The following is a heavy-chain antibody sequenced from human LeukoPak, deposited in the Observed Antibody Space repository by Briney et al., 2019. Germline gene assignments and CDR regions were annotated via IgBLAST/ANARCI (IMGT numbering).Heavy chain of an antibody. Sequence: GGSLRLSCVASGFTFSSFWMSWVRQAPGKGLEFVANIDQDGSVRNYVDSVKGRFIISRDNAKNSLYLHMDSLRAEDTAVYFCARDPESSSFDYWGLGTPVTVSS. V-gene: IGHV3-7*01. CDR1: GFTFSSFW. CDR3: ARDPESSSFDY. D-gene: IGHD6-13*01. J-gene: IGHJ4*02. CDR2: IDQDGSVR.